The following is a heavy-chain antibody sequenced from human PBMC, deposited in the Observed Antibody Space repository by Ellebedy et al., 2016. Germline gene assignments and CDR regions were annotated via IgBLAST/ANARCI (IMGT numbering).Heavy chain of an antibody. D-gene: IGHD6-19*01. CDR2: ISAYNGNT. J-gene: IGHJ6*03. Sequence: ASVKVSXXASGYTFTSYGISWVRQAPGQGLEWMGWISAYNGNTNYAQKLQGRVTMTTDTSTSTAYMELRSLRSDDTAVYYCARDHPDSSGGSDYYYMDVWGKGTTVTVSS. CDR3: ARDHPDSSGGSDYYYMDV. V-gene: IGHV1-18*01. CDR1: GYTFTSYG.